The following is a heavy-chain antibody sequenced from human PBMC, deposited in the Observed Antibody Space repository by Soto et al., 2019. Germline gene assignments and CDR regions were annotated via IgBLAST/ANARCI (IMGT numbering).Heavy chain of an antibody. D-gene: IGHD5-12*01. Sequence: SETLSLTCTVSDGSVSSGNYYWTWIRQPPGKGLEWIGYIYSSGTTLYNPSLKSRVSISVDRSMNQFSLRLSSVTAADTAVYYCARDSLALFDSWGQGTVVTVSS. CDR3: ARDSLALFDS. V-gene: IGHV4-61*01. CDR2: IYSSGTT. CDR1: DGSVSSGNYY. J-gene: IGHJ4*02.